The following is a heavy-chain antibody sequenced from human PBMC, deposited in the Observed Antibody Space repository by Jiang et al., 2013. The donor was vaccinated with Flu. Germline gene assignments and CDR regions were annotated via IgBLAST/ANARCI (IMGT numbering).Heavy chain of an antibody. CDR2: IKSKTDGGTT. Sequence: QLLESGGGLVKPGGSLRLSCAASGFTFSNAWMSWVRQAPGKGLEWVGRIKSKTDGGTTDYAAPVKGRFTISRDDSKNTLYLQMNSLKTEDTAVYYCTTGRSVIHYYFDYWGQGTLVTVSS. V-gene: IGHV3-15*01. D-gene: IGHD2-21*01. CDR3: TTGRSVIHYYFDY. CDR1: GFTFSNAW. J-gene: IGHJ4*02.